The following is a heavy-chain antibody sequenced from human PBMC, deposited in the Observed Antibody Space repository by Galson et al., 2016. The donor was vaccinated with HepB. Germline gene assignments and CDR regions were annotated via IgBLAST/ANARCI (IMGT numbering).Heavy chain of an antibody. D-gene: IGHD4-11*01. Sequence: SVKVSCKASGYIFPSYYMHFVRPAPGQGLQWMGIINPNSGSTSYAQKFQDRVTMTQDTSTNTLYMDLRSLRSEDTAVYYCARGSWDYSNAYYFDFWGQGTLVTVSS. J-gene: IGHJ4*02. CDR1: GYIFPSYY. V-gene: IGHV1-46*01. CDR3: ARGSWDYSNAYYFDF. CDR2: INPNSGST.